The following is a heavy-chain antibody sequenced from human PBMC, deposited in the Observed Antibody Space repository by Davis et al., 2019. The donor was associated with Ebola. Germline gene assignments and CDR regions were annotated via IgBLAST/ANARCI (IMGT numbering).Heavy chain of an antibody. CDR3: ARDLGLPRNGWYFDY. J-gene: IGHJ4*02. CDR2: ISSSSSYI. V-gene: IGHV3-21*01. D-gene: IGHD2-2*03. Sequence: GESLKISCAASGFTFSSYSMNWVRQAPRKGLEWVSSISSSSSYIYYADSVKGRFTISRDNAKNSLYLQMNSLRAEDTAVYYCARDLGLPRNGWYFDYWGQGTLVTVSS. CDR1: GFTFSSYS.